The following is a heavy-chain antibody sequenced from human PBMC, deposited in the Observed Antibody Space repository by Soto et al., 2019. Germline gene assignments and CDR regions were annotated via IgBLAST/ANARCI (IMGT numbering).Heavy chain of an antibody. CDR2: IIPILGIA. CDR1: GGTFSSYT. Sequence: ASVKVSCKASGGTFSSYTISWVRQAPGQGLEWMGRIIPILGIANYAQKFQGRVTITADKSTSTAYMELSSLRSEDTAVYYCARVLRSGYSASYYYYYMDVWGKGTTVTVSS. J-gene: IGHJ6*03. CDR3: ARVLRSGYSASYYYYYMDV. V-gene: IGHV1-69*02. D-gene: IGHD3-3*01.